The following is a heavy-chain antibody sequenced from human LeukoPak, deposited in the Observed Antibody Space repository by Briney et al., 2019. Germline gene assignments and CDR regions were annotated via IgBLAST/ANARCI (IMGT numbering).Heavy chain of an antibody. V-gene: IGHV4-59*01. D-gene: IGHD3-10*01. CDR2: IYYSGST. CDR3: ARGSLSTVLDYYYYMDV. J-gene: IGHJ6*03. CDR1: GGSISSYY. Sequence: SETLSLTCTVSGGSISSYYWSWIRQPPGKGLEWIGYIYYSGSTNYNPSLKSRVTKSVDTSKNQFSLKLSSVTAADTAVYYCARGSLSTVLDYYYYMDVWGKGTTVTVSS.